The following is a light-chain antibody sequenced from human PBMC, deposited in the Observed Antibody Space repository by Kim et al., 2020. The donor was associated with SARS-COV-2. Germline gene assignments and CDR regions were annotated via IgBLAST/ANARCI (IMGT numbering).Light chain of an antibody. V-gene: IGKV1-12*01. CDR3: QQLNAFPLT. J-gene: IGKJ4*01. Sequence: ASVGDRVTITCRASENISNWLAWYQQRPGKAPSLLISSSSTLHSGVPSRFSGSGSGTDFALTVSSLQPEDSAVYYWQQLNAFPLTFGGGTKVDIK. CDR2: SSS. CDR1: ENISNW.